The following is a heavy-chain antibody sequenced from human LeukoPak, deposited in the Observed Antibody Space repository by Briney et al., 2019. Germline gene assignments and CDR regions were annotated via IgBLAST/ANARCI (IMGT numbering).Heavy chain of an antibody. D-gene: IGHD5-18*01. CDR3: ATYSSAHRWYYYYGMDV. V-gene: IGHV1-24*01. CDR2: FDLEDGET. J-gene: IGHJ6*02. Sequence: ASVKVSRKVSGYTLTELSMHWVRQAPGKGLEWMGGFDLEDGETIYAQKFQGRVTMTEDTSIDTAYMELSSLRSEDTAVYYCATYSSAHRWYYYYGMDVWGQGTTVTVSS. CDR1: GYTLTELS.